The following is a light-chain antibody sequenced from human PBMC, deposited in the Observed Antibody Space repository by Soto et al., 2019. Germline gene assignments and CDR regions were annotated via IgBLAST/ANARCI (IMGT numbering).Light chain of an antibody. V-gene: IGKV3-20*01. J-gene: IGKJ1*01. CDR1: QSVSSSY. CDR3: QQYGSSPQT. Sequence: EIVLTQSPGTLSLSQGERATLSCRASQSVSSSYLAWYQQKPGQAPRLLIYGASSRATGIPDRFSGSGSGTDFTLTISRLEPEDFAVYYCQQYGSSPQTFCQVTKVDIK. CDR2: GAS.